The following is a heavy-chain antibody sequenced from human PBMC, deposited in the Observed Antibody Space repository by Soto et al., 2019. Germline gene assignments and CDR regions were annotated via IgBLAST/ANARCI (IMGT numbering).Heavy chain of an antibody. V-gene: IGHV4-39*01. D-gene: IGHD4-4*01. CDR3: ASLYSTVFDY. J-gene: IGHJ4*02. CDR2: IYYSGST. Sequence: QLQLQESGPGLVKPSETLSLTCTVSGGSISSSSYYWGWIRQPPGKGLEWIGSIYYSGSTYYNPYLKILVTLTVHTSKIQSSIKLTSVTAADTAVYYCASLYSTVFDYWGQGTLVTVSS. CDR1: GGSISSSSYY.